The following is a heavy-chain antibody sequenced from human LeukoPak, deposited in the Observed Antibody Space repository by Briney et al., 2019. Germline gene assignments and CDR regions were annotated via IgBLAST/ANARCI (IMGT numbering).Heavy chain of an antibody. CDR1: GFTFSSYA. J-gene: IGHJ4*02. D-gene: IGHD2-21*02. CDR2: ISGSGGST. CDR3: AKWVTATHYFDY. Sequence: PGGSLRLSCAGSGFTFSSYAMSWVPQARGKGLEWVSAISGSGGSTYYADSVEGRFTISRDNSKNTVYLQMNSLRAEDTAVYYCAKWVTATHYFDYWGQGTLVTVSS. V-gene: IGHV3-23*01.